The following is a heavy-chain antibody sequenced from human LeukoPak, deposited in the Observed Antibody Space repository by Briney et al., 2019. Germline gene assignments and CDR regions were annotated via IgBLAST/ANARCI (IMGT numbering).Heavy chain of an antibody. CDR1: GGSITISSYY. Sequence: SETLSLTCTVSGGSITISSYYWSWIRQPPGKGLEWIGYIYYSESTNYNPSLKSRVTISVDTSKNQFSLKLYSVTAAYTAVYYCARGSYYGSGSYTPLNYWGQGTLITVSS. V-gene: IGHV4-61*01. D-gene: IGHD3-10*01. CDR3: ARGSYYGSGSYTPLNY. CDR2: IYYSEST. J-gene: IGHJ4*02.